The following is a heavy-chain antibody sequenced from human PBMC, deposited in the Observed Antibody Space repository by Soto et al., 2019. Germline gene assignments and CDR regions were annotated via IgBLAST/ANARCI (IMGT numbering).Heavy chain of an antibody. CDR3: AKDRECIAVSGGAFAI. Sequence: PGGSLRLSCAASGFTLSSYAMSWVRQAPGKGLEWVSAISGSGGSTYYADSVKGRFTISRDNSKNTLYLQMNSLRAEDTAVYYCAKDRECIAVSGGAFAIWGQGTIVPVSS. CDR1: GFTLSSYA. D-gene: IGHD6-19*01. V-gene: IGHV3-23*01. CDR2: ISGSGGST. J-gene: IGHJ3*02.